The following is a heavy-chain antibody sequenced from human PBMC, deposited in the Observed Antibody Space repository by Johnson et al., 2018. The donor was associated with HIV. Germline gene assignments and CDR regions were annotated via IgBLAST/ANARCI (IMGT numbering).Heavy chain of an antibody. CDR2: IYSGGST. CDR3: ARAAYSGSHHDAFDI. Sequence: VQLVESGGGLVQPGGSLRLSCAASGFTVSSNYMSWVRQAPGKGLEWVSVIYSGGSTYYADSVKGRFTISRDNSKNTLYLQMNSLRAEDTAVYYCARAAYSGSHHDAFDIWGQGTMVTVSS. J-gene: IGHJ3*02. CDR1: GFTVSSNY. V-gene: IGHV3-66*01. D-gene: IGHD1-26*01.